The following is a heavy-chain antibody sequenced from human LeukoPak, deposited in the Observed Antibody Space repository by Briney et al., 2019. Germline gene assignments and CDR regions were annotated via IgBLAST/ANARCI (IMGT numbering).Heavy chain of an antibody. CDR2: INPNDGST. D-gene: IGHD3-10*01. J-gene: IGHJ4*02. Sequence: ASVTVSCKASGYTFTSYYMHWVRQAPGQGLEWMGVINPNDGSTDYAQKFQGRVTMTRDTSTTTVSMELSSLRSADTAVYYCARGTLYYGSGIYPHPGKYYFDYWGQGTLVTVSS. V-gene: IGHV1-46*01. CDR1: GYTFTSYY. CDR3: ARGTLYYGSGIYPHPGKYYFDY.